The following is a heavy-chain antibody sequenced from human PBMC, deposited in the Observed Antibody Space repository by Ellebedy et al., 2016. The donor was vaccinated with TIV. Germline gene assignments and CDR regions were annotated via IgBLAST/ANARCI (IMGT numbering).Heavy chain of an antibody. CDR1: GFSFSHYW. J-gene: IGHJ6*02. Sequence: PGGSLRLSCAASGFSFSHYWMHWVRQAPGKGLVWVSRINSDGSSTDYADSVKGRFTISRDNAKNTMYLKMNSLRAEDTAVYYCASDYYYYGMDVWGPGTTVTVSS. CDR2: INSDGSST. CDR3: ASDYYYYGMDV. V-gene: IGHV3-74*01.